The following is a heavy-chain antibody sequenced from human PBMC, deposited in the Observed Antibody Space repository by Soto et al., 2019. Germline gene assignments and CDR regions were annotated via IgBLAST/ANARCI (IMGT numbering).Heavy chain of an antibody. CDR3: SRHCSGGSCYSAYYYGMDV. CDR1: GGSISSSSYY. CDR2: IYYSGST. Sequence: SETLSLTCTVSGGSISSSSYYWGWIRQPPGKGLEWIGSIYYSGSTYYKPSLKSRVTISVDTSKNQFSLKLSSVTAADTAVYYFSRHCSGGSCYSAYYYGMDVWGQGTTVTVSS. V-gene: IGHV4-39*01. J-gene: IGHJ6*02. D-gene: IGHD2-15*01.